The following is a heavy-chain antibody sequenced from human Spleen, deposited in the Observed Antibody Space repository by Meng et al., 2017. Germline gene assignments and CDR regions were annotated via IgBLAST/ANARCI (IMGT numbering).Heavy chain of an antibody. J-gene: IGHJ4*02. CDR1: GGFISSYY. CDR2: IYYSGTT. CDR3: ARMPAGDYDSLTGYYIRGKAFDY. D-gene: IGHD3-9*01. V-gene: IGHV4-59*01. Sequence: GSLRLYCTVSGGFISSYYWSWILQPAGKGLEWIGYIYYSGTTSYDPSLKSRVTISVDTSKNQFSLKLSSVTAADTAVYYCARMPAGDYDSLTGYYIRGKAFDYWGQGTLVTVSS.